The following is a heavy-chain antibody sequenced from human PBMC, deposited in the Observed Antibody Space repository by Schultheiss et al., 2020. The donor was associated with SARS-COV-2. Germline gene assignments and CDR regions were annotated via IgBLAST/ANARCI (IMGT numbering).Heavy chain of an antibody. J-gene: IGHJ4*02. CDR3: ARDGVRYCSGGSCYSDY. Sequence: GGSLRLSCAASGFTFSDYYMSWIRQAPGKGLEWVSYISSSSSYTNYADSVKGRFTISRDNSKNTLYLQMNSLRAEDTAVYYCARDGVRYCSGGSCYSDYWGQGTLVTVSS. D-gene: IGHD2-15*01. V-gene: IGHV3-11*06. CDR1: GFTFSDYY. CDR2: ISSSSSYT.